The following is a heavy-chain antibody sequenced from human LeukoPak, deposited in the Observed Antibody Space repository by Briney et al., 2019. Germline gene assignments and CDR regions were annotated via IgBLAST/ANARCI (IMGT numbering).Heavy chain of an antibody. CDR1: GYSMSSGYF. CDR2: ISHSGTT. V-gene: IGHV4-38-2*02. Sequence: SETLSLTCTVSGYSMSSGYFWGWIRQPPGKGLEWIGSISHSGTTYYNPSLKSRVTMSVHTSQNKFSLNLTSVTAADTAVYYCATDTYMDTFNYWGQGTLVTVSS. D-gene: IGHD2/OR15-2a*01. J-gene: IGHJ4*02. CDR3: ATDTYMDTFNY.